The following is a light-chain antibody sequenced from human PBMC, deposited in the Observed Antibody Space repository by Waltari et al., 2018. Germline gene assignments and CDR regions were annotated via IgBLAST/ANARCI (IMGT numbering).Light chain of an antibody. CDR1: QGWSGK. CDR3: LQCDNKWT. CDR2: DTS. J-gene: IGKJ1*01. V-gene: IGKV3-15*01. Sequence: DIVMTQSPAVLSVSPGDRVTPSCRASQGWSGKFGWYQQRPGQVPRLVIYDTSTRATGIPDRFTGSGSGTVFTLTINSVQSDDFAIYYCLQCDNKWTFGQGTKVEFK.